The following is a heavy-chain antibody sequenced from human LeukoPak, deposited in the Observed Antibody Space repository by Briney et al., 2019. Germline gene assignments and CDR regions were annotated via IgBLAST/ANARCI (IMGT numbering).Heavy chain of an antibody. CDR2: VFYSGST. V-gene: IGHV4-39*01. J-gene: IGHJ4*02. CDR1: GGSISSTTQY. D-gene: IGHD3-10*01. CDR3: ERLLHGSGTYYPDF. Sequence: PSETLSLTCTVSGGSISSTTQYWGWIRQPPGKGLEWIGSVFYSGSTYYNPSLKSRVTISVDTSENQFSLKLSSVTAADTAVYYCERLLHGSGTYYPDFWGQGTLVTVSS.